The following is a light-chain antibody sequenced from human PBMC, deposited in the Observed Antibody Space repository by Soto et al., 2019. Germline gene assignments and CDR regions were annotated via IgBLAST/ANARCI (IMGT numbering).Light chain of an antibody. V-gene: IGLV1-44*01. Sequence: QAVVTQPPSASGTPGQRVTISCSGSSSNIGSNSVNWYQHLPGTAPKLLIYSNNQRPSGVPDRLSGFKSGTSASLAISGLQSEDEADYYCAAWDDSLNGVIFGGGTKLTVL. CDR2: SNN. CDR3: AAWDDSLNGVI. CDR1: SSNIGSNS. J-gene: IGLJ2*01.